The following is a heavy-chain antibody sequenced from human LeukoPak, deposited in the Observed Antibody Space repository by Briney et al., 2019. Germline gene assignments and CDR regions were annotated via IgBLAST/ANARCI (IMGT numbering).Heavy chain of an antibody. Sequence: QSGGSLRLSCAASGFTFSNYWMSWVRQGPGKGLEWVSYISTSGSTIYYADSVKGRFTISRDNAKNSLYLQMNSLRAEDTAVYYCARDPLWFGEDPERGMDVWGKGTTVTVSS. CDR2: ISTSGSTI. CDR3: ARDPLWFGEDPERGMDV. V-gene: IGHV3-48*04. D-gene: IGHD3-10*01. J-gene: IGHJ6*04. CDR1: GFTFSNYW.